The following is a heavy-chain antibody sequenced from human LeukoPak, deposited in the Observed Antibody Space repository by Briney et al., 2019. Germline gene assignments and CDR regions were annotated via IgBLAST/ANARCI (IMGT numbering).Heavy chain of an antibody. J-gene: IGHJ4*02. D-gene: IGHD2-2*01. Sequence: PGGSLRLSCAASRFTFSSYSMNWVRQAPGKGLEWVSYISSSSSTIYCADSVKGRFTISRDNAKNSLYLQMNSLRDEDTAVYYCARDRVVGSSTSCSDYWGQGTLVTVSS. CDR1: RFTFSSYS. CDR2: ISSSSSTI. V-gene: IGHV3-48*02. CDR3: ARDRVVGSSTSCSDY.